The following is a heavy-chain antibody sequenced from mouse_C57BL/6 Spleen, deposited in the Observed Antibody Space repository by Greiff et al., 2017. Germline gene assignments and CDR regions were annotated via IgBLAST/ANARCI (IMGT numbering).Heavy chain of an antibody. D-gene: IGHD2-4*01. CDR1: GYTFTSYW. J-gene: IGHJ3*01. Sequence: QVQLKQPGAELVKPGASVKLSCKASGYTFTSYWMHWVKQRPGRGLEWIGRIDPNSGGTKYNEKFKSKATLTVDKPSCTSYMQLSILTTEASAVFDCASSPSYDDYDFCFAYWGQGTLVTVSA. CDR2: IDPNSGGT. CDR3: ASSPSYDDYDFCFAY. V-gene: IGHV1-72*01.